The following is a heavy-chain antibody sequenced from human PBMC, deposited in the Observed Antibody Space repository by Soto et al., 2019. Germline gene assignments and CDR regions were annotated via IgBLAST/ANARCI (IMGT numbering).Heavy chain of an antibody. D-gene: IGHD2-21*02. CDR2: INAGNGNT. V-gene: IGHV1-3*01. J-gene: IGHJ5*02. CDR1: GYTFTSYA. CDR3: AXGFXGGDADWFDP. Sequence: QVQLVQSGAEVKKPGASVKVSCKASGYTFTSYAMHWVRQAPGQRLEWMGWINAGNGNTKYSQKFQGRVTITRDTXAXXXYXXXXXXXSXXXAXXXCAXGFXGGDADWFDPWGQGTLVTVSS.